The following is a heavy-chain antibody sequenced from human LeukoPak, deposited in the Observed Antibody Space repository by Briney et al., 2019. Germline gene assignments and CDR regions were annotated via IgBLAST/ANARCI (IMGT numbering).Heavy chain of an antibody. CDR1: GFTFSSYA. CDR3: AKASVGGIVRSRWFDP. CDR2: ISGSGGST. V-gene: IGHV3-23*01. Sequence: PGGSLRLSCAASGFTFSSYAMSWVRQAPGKGLEWVSAISGSGGSTYYADSVRGRFTISRDNSKNTLYLQMNSLRAEDTAVYYRAKASVGGIVRSRWFDPWGQGTLVTVSS. D-gene: IGHD1-26*01. J-gene: IGHJ5*02.